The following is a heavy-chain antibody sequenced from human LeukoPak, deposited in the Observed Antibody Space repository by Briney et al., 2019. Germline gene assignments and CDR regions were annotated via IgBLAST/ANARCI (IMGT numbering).Heavy chain of an antibody. Sequence: SQTLSLTCTVSGGSISSGDYYWSWIRQPPGKGLEWIGYIYYSGSTYYNPSLKSRVTISVDTSKNQFSLKLSSVTAADMAVYYCARDQDCSSTSCYSTSGMDVWGKGTTVTVSS. J-gene: IGHJ6*04. V-gene: IGHV4-30-4*01. D-gene: IGHD2-2*01. CDR1: GGSISSGDYY. CDR3: ARDQDCSSTSCYSTSGMDV. CDR2: IYYSGST.